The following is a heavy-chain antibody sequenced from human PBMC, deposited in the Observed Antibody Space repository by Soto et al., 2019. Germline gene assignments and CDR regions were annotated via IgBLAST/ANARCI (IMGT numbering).Heavy chain of an antibody. V-gene: IGHV1-2*02. CDR1: GYTFSDYY. J-gene: IGHJ5*01. CDR3: AEEPATAKPEGVNS. CDR2: INPNSGGT. D-gene: IGHD1-1*01. Sequence: QVQLVQSGAEVRKPGASVKVSCKASGYTFSDYYIHWVRQAPGQGLEWMGWINPNSGGTKYPPKFKGGVNMTRHTSIPTTYMELSMLRSGDTAVYYCAEEPATAKPEGVNSGGQGTLVTVPS.